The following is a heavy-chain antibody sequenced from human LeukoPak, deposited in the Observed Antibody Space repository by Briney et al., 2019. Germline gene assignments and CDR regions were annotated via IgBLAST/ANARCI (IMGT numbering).Heavy chain of an antibody. CDR1: GYSFTSYW. CDR2: IYPGDSDT. J-gene: IGHJ2*01. Sequence: GESLKISCKGSGYSFTSYWIGWVRQMRGKGLEWMGIIYPGDSDTRYSPSSQGQVIISVDKSISTVYLQWSSLKASDTAMYYCARQTGFRYWRFDLWGRGTLVTVSS. CDR3: ARQTGFRYWRFDL. D-gene: IGHD3-3*01. V-gene: IGHV5-51*01.